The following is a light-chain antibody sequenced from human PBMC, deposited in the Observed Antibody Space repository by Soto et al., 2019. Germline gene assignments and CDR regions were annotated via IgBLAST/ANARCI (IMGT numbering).Light chain of an antibody. CDR2: DAS. CDR3: QQYTRGPET. J-gene: IGKJ1*01. Sequence: DTQMTQSPSTLSASVGDRVTITCRASQSISSWLAWYQQKPGKAPKLLIYDASSLESGVPSRFSGSGSGTEFTLTISSLQPDDFATYYCQQYTRGPETFGQGTKVDIK. CDR1: QSISSW. V-gene: IGKV1-5*01.